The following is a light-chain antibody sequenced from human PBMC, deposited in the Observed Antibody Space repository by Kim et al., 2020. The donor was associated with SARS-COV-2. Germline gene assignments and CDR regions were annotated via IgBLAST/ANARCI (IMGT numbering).Light chain of an antibody. Sequence: SYELTQPPSVSVSPGQTASITCSGDILGDKYASWYQQKPGQSPPLVIYEDTNRPSGVPERVSGSKSGNTATLTISGTQGMDEAAYYCQAWDSRTVVFGGGTQLTVL. CDR2: EDT. V-gene: IGLV3-1*01. CDR1: ILGDKY. J-gene: IGLJ3*02. CDR3: QAWDSRTVV.